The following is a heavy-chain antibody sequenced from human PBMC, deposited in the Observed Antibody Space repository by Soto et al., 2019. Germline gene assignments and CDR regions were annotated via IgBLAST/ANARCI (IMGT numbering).Heavy chain of an antibody. CDR3: AKKMNCSSTSCYGPGRYYYYYMDV. D-gene: IGHD2-2*01. Sequence: GGSLRLSCAASGFTFSSYGMHWVRQAPGKGLEWVAVISYDGSNKYYADSVKGRFTISRDNSKNTLYLQMNSLRAEDTAVYYCAKKMNCSSTSCYGPGRYYYYYMDVWGNGTTVTVSS. CDR2: ISYDGSNK. CDR1: GFTFSSYG. V-gene: IGHV3-30*18. J-gene: IGHJ6*03.